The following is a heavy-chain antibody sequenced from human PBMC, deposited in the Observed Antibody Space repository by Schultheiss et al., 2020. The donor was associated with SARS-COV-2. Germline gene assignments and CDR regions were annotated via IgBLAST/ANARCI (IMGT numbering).Heavy chain of an antibody. Sequence: GGSLRLSCAASGFTFSNAWMNWVRQAPGKGLEWVGRIKSKTDGGTTDYAAPVKGRFTISRDDSKNTLYLQMNSLKTEDTAVYYCTTGTYDILTGYSYYYYYGMDVWGQGTTVTVAS. J-gene: IGHJ6*02. D-gene: IGHD3-9*01. CDR3: TTGTYDILTGYSYYYYYGMDV. CDR2: IKSKTDGGTT. CDR1: GFTFSNAW. V-gene: IGHV3-15*07.